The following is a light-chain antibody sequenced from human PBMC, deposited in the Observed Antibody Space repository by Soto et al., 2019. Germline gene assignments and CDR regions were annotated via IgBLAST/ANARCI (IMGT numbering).Light chain of an antibody. CDR1: QSVSNNY. CDR2: GAS. CDR3: QQYGSSGT. J-gene: IGKJ1*01. V-gene: IGKV3-20*01. Sequence: EIVLTQSPGTLSRSPGERATVACGASQSVSNNYLAWYQQKPGQAPRLLIYGASNRATGIPDRFSGSGSGTEFTLTISRLEPEDFAVYYCQQYGSSGTFGQGTKVDIK.